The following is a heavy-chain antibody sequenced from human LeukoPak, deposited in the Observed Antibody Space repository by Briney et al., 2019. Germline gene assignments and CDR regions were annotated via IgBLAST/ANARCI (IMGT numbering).Heavy chain of an antibody. D-gene: IGHD6-13*01. CDR1: GFTFSSYA. CDR2: ISGSGGST. Sequence: PGGSLRLSCAASGFTFSSYAMSWVRQAPGKGLEWVSGISGSGGSTYYADSVKGRFTISRDNSKNTLYLRMNSLRAEDTAVYYCAKDSASSSPNHAFDYWGQGTLVTVSS. J-gene: IGHJ4*02. V-gene: IGHV3-23*01. CDR3: AKDSASSSPNHAFDY.